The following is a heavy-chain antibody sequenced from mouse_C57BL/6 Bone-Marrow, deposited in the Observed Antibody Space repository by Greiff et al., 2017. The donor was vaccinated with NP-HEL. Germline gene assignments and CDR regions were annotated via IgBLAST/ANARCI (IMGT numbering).Heavy chain of an antibody. V-gene: IGHV1-43*01. D-gene: IGHD2-1*01. J-gene: IGHJ2*01. CDR3: ARRDYGNYVDFDY. CDR1: GYSFTGSY. CDR2: INPSTGGT. Sequence: EVQVVESGPELVKPGASVKISCKASGYSFTGSYMHWVKQSSEKSLEWIGEINPSTGGTSYNQKFKGKATLTVDKSSSTAYMQLKSLTSEDSAVYYCARRDYGNYVDFDYWGQGTTLTVSS.